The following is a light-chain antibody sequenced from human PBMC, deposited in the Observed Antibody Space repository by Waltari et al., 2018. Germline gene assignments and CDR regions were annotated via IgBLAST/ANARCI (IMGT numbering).Light chain of an antibody. Sequence: DIQMTQSPSSVSASVGDRVTITCRASQDISNWLAWYQQKPGKAPKLLSYAASSLQSGVPSRFSGSGSGTDFTLTISSLQPEDFATYYCQQANSFLQTFGQGTKVEIK. CDR3: QQANSFLQT. CDR2: AAS. CDR1: QDISNW. J-gene: IGKJ1*01. V-gene: IGKV1-12*01.